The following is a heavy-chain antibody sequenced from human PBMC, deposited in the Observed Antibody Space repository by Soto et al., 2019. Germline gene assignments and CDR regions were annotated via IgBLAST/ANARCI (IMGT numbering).Heavy chain of an antibody. D-gene: IGHD3-10*01. Sequence: GGSLRLSCIASGLPHSLFAMMWIRQAPGKGLECVSGIYGSGGGIQYADSVKGRFTISRDNSKNTVYLQMTDLRADDTAIYYCAKDAVYNDGLWLMDLWGEGTQVTVS. CDR2: IYGSGGGI. V-gene: IGHV3-23*01. CDR1: GLPHSLFA. CDR3: AKDAVYNDGLWLMDL. J-gene: IGHJ4*02.